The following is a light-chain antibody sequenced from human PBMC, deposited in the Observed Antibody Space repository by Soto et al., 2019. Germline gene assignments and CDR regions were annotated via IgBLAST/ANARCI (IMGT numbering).Light chain of an antibody. CDR1: QSIDTW. Sequence: DIQMTQSPSILSASVGDRVTITCRASQSIDTWLAWHQQKPGKAPKLLISKASNLERGVPSRFSGSGSGTEFTLTIRSLQADDAATYYCQQYRSYRAFGPGTKVEIK. V-gene: IGKV1-5*03. CDR2: KAS. J-gene: IGKJ1*01. CDR3: QQYRSYRA.